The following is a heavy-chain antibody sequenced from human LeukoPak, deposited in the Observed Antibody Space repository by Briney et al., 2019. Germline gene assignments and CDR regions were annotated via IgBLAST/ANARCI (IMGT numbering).Heavy chain of an antibody. V-gene: IGHV1-18*01. D-gene: IGHD5-12*01. CDR3: ARGPSIVATQLGYYYYYYMDV. Sequence: ASVKVSCKASGYTFTSYGISWVRQAPGQGLEWMGWISAYNGNTNYAQKLQGRVTMTTDTSTSTAYMELRSLRSDDTAVYYCARGPSIVATQLGYYYYYYMDVWGKGTTVTVSS. J-gene: IGHJ6*03. CDR1: GYTFTSYG. CDR2: ISAYNGNT.